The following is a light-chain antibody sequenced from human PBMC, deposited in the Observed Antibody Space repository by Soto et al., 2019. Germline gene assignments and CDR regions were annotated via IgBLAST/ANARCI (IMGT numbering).Light chain of an antibody. CDR1: SSNIGTPYD. J-gene: IGLJ3*02. Sequence: QSVLTQPPSVSGAPGQRVTISCTGSSSNIGTPYDVHWYQQLPGTAPRLLIYGNNNRPSGVPDRFSGSKSGTSASLAITGLQAEDEAYYYCQSYDRTLQGVFGGGTKLTVL. CDR2: GNN. CDR3: QSYDRTLQGV. V-gene: IGLV1-40*01.